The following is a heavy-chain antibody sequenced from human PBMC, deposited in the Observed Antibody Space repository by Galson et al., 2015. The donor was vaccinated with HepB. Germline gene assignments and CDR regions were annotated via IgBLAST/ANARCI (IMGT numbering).Heavy chain of an antibody. D-gene: IGHD3-22*01. CDR1: GYTFTSYY. Sequence: SVKVSCKASGYTFTSYYMHWVRQAPGQGLEWMGGIIPIFGTANYAQKFQGRVTITADESTSTAYMELSSLRSEDTAVYYCARDFLDYYDSSGYPPGLDYWGQGTLVTVSS. CDR3: ARDFLDYYDSSGYPPGLDY. J-gene: IGHJ4*02. CDR2: IIPIFGTA. V-gene: IGHV1-69*13.